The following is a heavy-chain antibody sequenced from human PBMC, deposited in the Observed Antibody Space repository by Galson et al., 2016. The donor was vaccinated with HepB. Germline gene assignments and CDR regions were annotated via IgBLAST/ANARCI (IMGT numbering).Heavy chain of an antibody. CDR2: IIPIFGAP. D-gene: IGHD3-9*01. CDR1: GGTFSSSA. V-gene: IGHV1-69*06. J-gene: IGHJ4*02. CDR3: ASGNSSSIFSFDH. Sequence: SVKVSCKASGGTFSSSAISWVRQAPGQGLEWMGGIIPIFGAPNSARKFQGRVTITADKSTNTVHMELSSLRSEDTAVYFCASGNSSSIFSFDHWGQGALVTVTS.